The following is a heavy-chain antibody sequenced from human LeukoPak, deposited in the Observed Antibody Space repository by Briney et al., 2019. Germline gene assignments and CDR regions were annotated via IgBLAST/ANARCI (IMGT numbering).Heavy chain of an antibody. CDR3: ARDEELTKPDYSTSYYYMDV. CDR1: GGFISSGGYY. CDR2: IYHSGST. J-gene: IGHJ6*03. V-gene: IGHV4-30-2*01. D-gene: IGHD4-11*01. Sequence: SETLSLTCTVSGGFISSGGYYWSWIRQPPGKGLEWIGYIYHSGSTCYNPSLKSRVTISVDRSKNQFSLKLSSVTAADTAVYYCARDEELTKPDYSTSYYYMDVWGKGTTVTVSS.